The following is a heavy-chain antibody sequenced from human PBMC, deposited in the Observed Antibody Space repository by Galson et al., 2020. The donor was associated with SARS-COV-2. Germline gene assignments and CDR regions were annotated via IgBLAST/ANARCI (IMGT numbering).Heavy chain of an antibody. CDR2: ISSTSSFI. CDR3: ARALFRRGYYDY. J-gene: IGHJ4*02. V-gene: IGHV3-21*06. Sequence: NSGGSLRLSCAASGFTFSSFAMNWVRQAPGKGLEWVSFISSTSSFINYADSVKGRFTISRDNAKNSLYLQMDSLRAEDTAVYYCARALFRRGYYDYWGQGALVAVSS. CDR1: GFTFSSFA.